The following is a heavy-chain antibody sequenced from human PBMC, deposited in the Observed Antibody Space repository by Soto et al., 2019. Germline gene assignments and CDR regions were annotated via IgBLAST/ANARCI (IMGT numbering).Heavy chain of an antibody. D-gene: IGHD3-22*01. CDR3: ARRDYYDSRGYYSD. Sequence: SETRSLTCTVSGGSISSDYWIWIRQPPGKGLEWIGYIYYSGSTDYNPSLKSRVTISVDTSKNQFSLKLSSVTAADTAVYYCARRDYYDSRGYYSDWGQGTLVTVSS. J-gene: IGHJ4*02. CDR1: GGSISSDY. CDR2: IYYSGST. V-gene: IGHV4-59*08.